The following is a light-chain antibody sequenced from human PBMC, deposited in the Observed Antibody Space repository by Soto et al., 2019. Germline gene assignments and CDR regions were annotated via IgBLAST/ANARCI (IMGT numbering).Light chain of an antibody. V-gene: IGKV3-20*01. J-gene: IGKJ2*01. CDR2: GAS. CDR3: QQYGSSLYT. Sequence: EIVLTQSPGTLSLSPGERATLSCRASQSVSSSHLVWYQQKPGQAPRLLIYGASSRATGMPDRFSGSGSGTDFTRTISRLEPKDFAVYYCQQYGSSLYTFGQGTKLEIK. CDR1: QSVSSSH.